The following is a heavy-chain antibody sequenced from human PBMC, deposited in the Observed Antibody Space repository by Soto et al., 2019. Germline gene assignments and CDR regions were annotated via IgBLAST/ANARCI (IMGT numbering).Heavy chain of an antibody. CDR2: ISYDGSNK. Sequence: QVQLVESGGGVVQPGRSLRLSCAASGFTFSSYAMHWVRQAPGKGLEWVAVISYDGSNKYYADSVEGRFTISRDNSKNTLNLQMKSLRAEDTAVYYCARASRLTEYYDILNGSTDYGMDVWGQGTTVTVSS. D-gene: IGHD3-9*01. J-gene: IGHJ6*02. CDR1: GFTFSSYA. CDR3: ARASRLTEYYDILNGSTDYGMDV. V-gene: IGHV3-30-3*01.